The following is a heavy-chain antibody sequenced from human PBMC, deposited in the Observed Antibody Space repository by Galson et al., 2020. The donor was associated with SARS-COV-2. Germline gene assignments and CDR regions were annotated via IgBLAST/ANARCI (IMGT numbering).Heavy chain of an antibody. CDR2: IDRDDDN. V-gene: IGHV2-70*11. J-gene: IGHJ6*02. D-gene: IGHD4-17*01. CDR3: ARTDYQDYYDGMDV. Sequence: ESGPTLVKPTQTLTLTCTFSGFSPSTSGMCVSWLRQPPGKALAWLARIDRDDDNYSSTSLHTRRTISKDTSKNQVVLTMTNMDPVDTATYYCARTDYQDYYDGMDVWGQGTTVTVSS. CDR1: GFSPSTSGMC.